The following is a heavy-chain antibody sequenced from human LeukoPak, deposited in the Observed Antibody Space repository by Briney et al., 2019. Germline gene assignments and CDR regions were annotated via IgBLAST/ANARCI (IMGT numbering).Heavy chain of an antibody. CDR2: IYHSGST. CDR3: ARYYYDSSGTNTDY. J-gene: IGHJ4*02. Sequence: SETLSLTCTVSGYSISSGYYWGWIRQPPGKGLEWIGSIYHSGSTYYNPSLKSRVTISVDTSKNQFSLKLSSVTAADAAVYYCARYYYDSSGTNTDYWGQGTLVTVSS. V-gene: IGHV4-38-2*02. CDR1: GYSISSGYY. D-gene: IGHD3-22*01.